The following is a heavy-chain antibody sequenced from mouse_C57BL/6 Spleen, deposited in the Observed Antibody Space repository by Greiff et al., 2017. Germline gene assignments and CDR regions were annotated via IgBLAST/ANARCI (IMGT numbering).Heavy chain of an antibody. CDR3: ASGDYDGDYYAMDY. CDR1: GYTFTDYY. J-gene: IGHJ4*01. Sequence: EVQLQQSGPELVKPGASVKISCKASGYTFTDYYMNWVKQSHGKSLEWIGDINPNNGGTSYNQKFKGKATLTVDKSSSTAYMELRSLTSEDSAVYYCASGDYDGDYYAMDYWGQGTSVTVSS. V-gene: IGHV1-26*01. D-gene: IGHD2-4*01. CDR2: INPNNGGT.